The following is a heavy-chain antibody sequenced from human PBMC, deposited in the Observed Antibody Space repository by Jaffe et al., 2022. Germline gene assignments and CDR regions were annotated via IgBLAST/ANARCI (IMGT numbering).Heavy chain of an antibody. CDR1: GFTFSSYG. CDR2: IRYDGSNK. Sequence: QVQLVESGGGVVQPGGSLRLSCAASGFTFSSYGMHWVRQAPGKGLEWVAFIRYDGSNKYYADSVKGRFTISRDNSKNTLYLQMNSLRAEDTAVYYCAKDYLRSSSPPRYYYYYMDVWGKGTTVTVSS. D-gene: IGHD6-6*01. V-gene: IGHV3-30*02. CDR3: AKDYLRSSSPPRYYYYYMDV. J-gene: IGHJ6*03.